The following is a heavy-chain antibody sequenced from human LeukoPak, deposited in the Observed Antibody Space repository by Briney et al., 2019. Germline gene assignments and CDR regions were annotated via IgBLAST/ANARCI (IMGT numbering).Heavy chain of an antibody. CDR1: RFTFSSYS. J-gene: IGHJ4*02. CDR2: ISSSSSYI. Sequence: GGSLRLSCAASRFTFSSYSMNWVRQAPGKGLEWVSSISSSSSYIYYADSVKGRFTISRDNTKKSLYLQLNSLRPEDSAVYYCARPRGCGSARCNNFDYWGQGTLVTVSS. V-gene: IGHV3-21*01. CDR3: ARPRGCGSARCNNFDY. D-gene: IGHD2-2*01.